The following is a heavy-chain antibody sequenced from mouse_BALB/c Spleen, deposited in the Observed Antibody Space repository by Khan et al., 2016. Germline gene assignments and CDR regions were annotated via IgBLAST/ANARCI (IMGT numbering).Heavy chain of an antibody. D-gene: IGHD2-4*01. CDR3: TIMGDDCDWFVY. Sequence: VQLQQSGAALVKPGASVKLSCTASGFNIKDNYIHWVRQRPEQGLEWIGTMDPANDNIKYDPNFQAKATITADTASNTAYLQLTSLTSEDTAVSYSTIMGDDCDWFVYWGQGTLVTVSA. V-gene: IGHV14-3*02. CDR1: GFNIKDNY. J-gene: IGHJ3*01. CDR2: MDPANDNI.